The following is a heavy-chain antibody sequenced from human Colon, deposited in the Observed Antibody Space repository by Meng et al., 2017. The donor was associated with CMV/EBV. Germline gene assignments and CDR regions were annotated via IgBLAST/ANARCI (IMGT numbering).Heavy chain of an antibody. CDR2: ISYDGTTK. V-gene: IGHV3-30*04. CDR1: GFTFSSYA. J-gene: IGHJ5*02. CDR3: ARDEAP. Sequence: QMQLVESGGGVVQPGTSLRLSCAASGFTFSSYAMHWVRQAPGKGLEWVAVISYDGTTKYYADSVKGRFTISRDNSKNTVYLQMNSLRGEDTAVYYCARDEAPWGQGTLVTVSS.